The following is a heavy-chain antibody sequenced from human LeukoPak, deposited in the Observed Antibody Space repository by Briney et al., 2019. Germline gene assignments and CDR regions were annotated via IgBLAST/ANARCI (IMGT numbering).Heavy chain of an antibody. V-gene: IGHV4-39*01. D-gene: IGHD3-3*01. CDR2: IYYSGST. CDR1: GGSISSSSYY. J-gene: IGHJ5*02. Sequence: PSETLSLTCTVSGGSISSSSYYWGWIRQPPGKGLEWIGSIYYSGSTYYNPSLKSRVTISVDTSKNQFSLKLSSVTAADTAVYYCARNGLSGLTIFGVVMTPRFDPWGQGTLVAVSS. CDR3: ARNGLSGLTIFGVVMTPRFDP.